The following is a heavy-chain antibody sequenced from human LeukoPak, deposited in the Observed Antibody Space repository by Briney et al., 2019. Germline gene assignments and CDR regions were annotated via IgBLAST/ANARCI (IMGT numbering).Heavy chain of an antibody. D-gene: IGHD6-13*01. CDR3: ARDRDLAAAGYYFDY. J-gene: IGHJ4*02. CDR1: GFTFSSYA. CDR2: ISTDGNNK. V-gene: IGHV3-30-3*01. Sequence: GGSLRLSCAASGFTFSSYAMHWVRQAPGKGLEWVAVISTDGNNKYHADSVKGRFTISRDNSKNTLYLQMNNLRAEDTAVYYCARDRDLAAAGYYFDYWGQGTLVTVSS.